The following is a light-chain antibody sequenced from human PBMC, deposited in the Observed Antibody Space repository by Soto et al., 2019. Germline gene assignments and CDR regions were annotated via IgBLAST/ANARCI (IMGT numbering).Light chain of an antibody. CDR3: QQSYSTLIT. J-gene: IGKJ5*01. CDR1: QSISSY. Sequence: DIQMTKSPSSLSASVGGRVTITCRASQSISSYLNWYQQKPGKAPKLLIYAASSLQSGVPSRFSGSGSGTDFTLTISSLQPEDFATYYCQQSYSTLITFGQGTRLEI. CDR2: AAS. V-gene: IGKV1-39*01.